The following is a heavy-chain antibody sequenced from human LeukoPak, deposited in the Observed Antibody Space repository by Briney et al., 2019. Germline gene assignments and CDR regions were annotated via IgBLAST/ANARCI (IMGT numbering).Heavy chain of an antibody. D-gene: IGHD3-22*01. CDR1: GFTFSTYW. V-gene: IGHV3-74*01. Sequence: GVALRLSCAASGFTFSTYWMHWVRQAPGKGLVWVSRIKSDGSTNYADSVKGRFTISSDNAKNTVSLQMNSLRPEDTGVYYCARAPSEIGGYYPEYFRHWGQGTLVTVSS. J-gene: IGHJ1*01. CDR3: ARAPSEIGGYYPEYFRH. CDR2: IKSDGST.